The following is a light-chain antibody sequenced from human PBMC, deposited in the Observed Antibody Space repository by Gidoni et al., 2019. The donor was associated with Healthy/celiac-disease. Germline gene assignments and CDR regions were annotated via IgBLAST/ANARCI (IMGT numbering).Light chain of an antibody. Sequence: EIAMTQSPATLSVSPGERATLSCRASQSVSSNFAWYHQKPGQAPRLLIYGASTRATGIPARFSGSGSGTEFTLTISSLQSEDFAVYYCQQYNNWPPYTFGQGTKLEIK. CDR2: GAS. CDR3: QQYNNWPPYT. V-gene: IGKV3-15*01. CDR1: QSVSSN. J-gene: IGKJ2*01.